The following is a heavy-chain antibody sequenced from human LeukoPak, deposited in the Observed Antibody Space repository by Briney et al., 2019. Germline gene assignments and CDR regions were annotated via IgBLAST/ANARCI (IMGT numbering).Heavy chain of an antibody. J-gene: IGHJ6*02. Sequence: SETLSLTCTVSGGSTSSGGYYWSWIRQHPGKGLEWIGYIYYSGSTYYNPSLKSRVTISVDTSKNQFSLKLSSVTAADTAVYYCASSLELRSNYYYYGMDVWGQGTTVTVSS. CDR3: ASSLELRSNYYYYGMDV. CDR2: IYYSGST. V-gene: IGHV4-31*03. CDR1: GGSTSSGGYY. D-gene: IGHD1-7*01.